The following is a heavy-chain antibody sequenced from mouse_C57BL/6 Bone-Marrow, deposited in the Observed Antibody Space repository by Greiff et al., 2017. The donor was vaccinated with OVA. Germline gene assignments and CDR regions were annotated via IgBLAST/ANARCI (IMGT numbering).Heavy chain of an antibody. V-gene: IGHV5-17*01. CDR3: ARSHYDYDGGDWYFDV. Sequence: EVQLVESGGGLVKPGGSLKLSCAASGFTFSDYGMHWVRQAPEKGLEWVAYISSGSSTIYYADTVKGRFTISRDNAKNTLFLQMTSLRSEDTAMYYCARSHYDYDGGDWYFDVWGTGTTVTVSS. J-gene: IGHJ1*03. CDR1: GFTFSDYG. D-gene: IGHD2-4*01. CDR2: ISSGSSTI.